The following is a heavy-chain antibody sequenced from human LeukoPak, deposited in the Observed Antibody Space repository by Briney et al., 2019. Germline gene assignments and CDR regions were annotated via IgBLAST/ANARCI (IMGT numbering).Heavy chain of an antibody. V-gene: IGHV3-33*01. CDR3: GRDRGPDMAVVDLIYH. CDR2: IWQDGDKK. Sequence: QPGRSLRLSCVASGFTFDNYAMHWVRHAPGKGLEWLAIIWQDGDKKEYGDAVRGRFTVSRDNSKNTLYLQMNSLRADDTALYYCGRDRGPDMAVVDLIYHWGQGTLVAVSS. CDR1: GFTFDNYA. J-gene: IGHJ5*02. D-gene: IGHD2-2*01.